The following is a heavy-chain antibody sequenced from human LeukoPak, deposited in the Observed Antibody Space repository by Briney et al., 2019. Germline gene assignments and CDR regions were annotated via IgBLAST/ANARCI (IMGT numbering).Heavy chain of an antibody. CDR1: GFTFSSYW. CDR3: ARADCSGSTCYLRRSWFDP. D-gene: IGHD2-2*01. J-gene: IGHJ5*02. Sequence: GGSLRLSCAASGFTFSSYWMTWVRQAPGKGLEWVGNIKQDGSEKNYVDSVKGRFTISRDNAKNSLYLQMNSLRVEDTAVYYCARADCSGSTCYLRRSWFDPWGQGTLVTVSS. V-gene: IGHV3-7*01. CDR2: IKQDGSEK.